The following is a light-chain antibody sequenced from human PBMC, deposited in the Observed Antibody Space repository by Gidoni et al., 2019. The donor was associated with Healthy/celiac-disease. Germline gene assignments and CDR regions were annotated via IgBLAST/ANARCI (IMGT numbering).Light chain of an antibody. CDR3: AAWDDSLNVWV. J-gene: IGLJ3*02. CDR2: SNN. Sequence: QSVLTQPPSASGTPGQRVAISCSGRSSDIGSNTVNWYQQLPGTAPKLFIYSNNQRPSRVPDRFSGSKSGTSASLSISGLQSEDEADYYCAAWDDSLNVWVFGGGTKLTVL. V-gene: IGLV1-44*01. CDR1: SSDIGSNT.